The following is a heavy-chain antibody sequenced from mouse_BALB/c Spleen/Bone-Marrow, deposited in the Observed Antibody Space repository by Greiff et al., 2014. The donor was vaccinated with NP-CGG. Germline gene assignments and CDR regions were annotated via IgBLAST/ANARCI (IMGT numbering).Heavy chain of an antibody. D-gene: IGHD2-2*01. V-gene: IGHV14-3*02. Sequence: ESGAELVKPGASVKLSCTASGFNIKDTYMHWVKQRPEQGLEWIGRIDPANGNTKYDPKFQGKATITADTSSNTAYLQLSSLTSEDTAVYYCASYVYGYYFDYWGQGTTLTVPS. CDR1: GFNIKDTY. J-gene: IGHJ2*01. CDR3: ASYVYGYYFDY. CDR2: IDPANGNT.